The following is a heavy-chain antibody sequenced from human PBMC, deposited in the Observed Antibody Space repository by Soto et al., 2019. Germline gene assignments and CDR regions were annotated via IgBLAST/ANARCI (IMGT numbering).Heavy chain of an antibody. Sequence: GGSLRLSCAASGFTFSSYGMHWVRQAPGKGLEWVAVISYDGSNKYYADSVKGRFTISRDNSKNTLYLQMNSLRAEDTAVYYCAKEPIVATMTYYYYYMDVWGKGTTVTVSS. J-gene: IGHJ6*03. CDR2: ISYDGSNK. V-gene: IGHV3-30*18. CDR1: GFTFSSYG. D-gene: IGHD5-12*01. CDR3: AKEPIVATMTYYYYYMDV.